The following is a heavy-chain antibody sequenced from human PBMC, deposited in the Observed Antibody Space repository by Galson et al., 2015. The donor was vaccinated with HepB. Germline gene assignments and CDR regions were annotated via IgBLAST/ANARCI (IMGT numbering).Heavy chain of an antibody. D-gene: IGHD3-22*01. CDR1: GFTFSSYS. CDR3: AHLTDYYDSRVFDY. Sequence: SLRLSCAASGFTFSSYSMNWVRQAPGKGLEWVSYISSSSSTIYYADSVKGRFTISRDNAKNSLYLQMNSLRDEDTAVYYCAHLTDYYDSRVFDYWGQGTLVTVSS. V-gene: IGHV3-48*02. CDR2: ISSSSSTI. J-gene: IGHJ4*02.